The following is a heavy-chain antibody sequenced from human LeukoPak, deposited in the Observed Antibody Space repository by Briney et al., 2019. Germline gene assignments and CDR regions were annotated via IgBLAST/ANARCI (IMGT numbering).Heavy chain of an antibody. CDR3: ARGPPYYDILTGYYVRIGNRAFDY. D-gene: IGHD3-9*01. J-gene: IGHJ4*02. CDR2: INHSGST. Sequence: NSSETLSLTCAVYGGSFSGYYWSWIRQPPGKGLEWIGEINHSGSTNYNPSLKSRVTISVDTSKNQFSLKLSSVTAADTAVYYCARGPPYYDILTGYYVRIGNRAFDYWGQGTLVTVSS. CDR1: GGSFSGYY. V-gene: IGHV4-34*01.